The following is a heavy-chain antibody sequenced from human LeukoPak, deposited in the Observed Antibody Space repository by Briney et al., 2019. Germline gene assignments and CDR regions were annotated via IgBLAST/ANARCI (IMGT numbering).Heavy chain of an antibody. CDR3: ARRPTYYDFWSGPSGDAFDI. CDR2: IYPGDSDT. Sequence: GESLKISCQGSEYSFATYWIAWLRQMPGKGLEWMGIIYPGDSDTRYSPSFQGQVTISADKSISTAYLQWSSLKASDTAMYYCARRPTYYDFWSGPSGDAFDIWGQGTMVTVSS. D-gene: IGHD3-3*01. J-gene: IGHJ3*02. CDR1: EYSFATYW. V-gene: IGHV5-51*01.